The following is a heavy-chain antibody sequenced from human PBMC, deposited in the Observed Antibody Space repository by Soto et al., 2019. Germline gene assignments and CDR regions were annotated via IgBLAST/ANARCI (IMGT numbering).Heavy chain of an antibody. CDR3: VRQVSVFDPYGMDI. J-gene: IGHJ6*02. CDR1: GFTFSSYW. V-gene: IGHV3-74*01. Sequence: EVELVESGGGLVQPGGSLRLSCVASGFTFSSYWMQWVRQAPGKGLVWVSRINSDGSSTGYADSVKGRFTISRDNAKNTLHLEMNRLSAGDTAVYYCVRQVSVFDPYGMDIWGQGTTVSVSS. CDR2: INSDGSST. D-gene: IGHD2-21*01.